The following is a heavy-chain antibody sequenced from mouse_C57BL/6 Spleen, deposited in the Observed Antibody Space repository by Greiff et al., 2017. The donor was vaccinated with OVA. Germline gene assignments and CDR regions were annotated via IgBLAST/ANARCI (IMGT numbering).Heavy chain of an antibody. Sequence: EVQLQQSGAELVKPGASVKLSCTASGFNIKDYYMHWVKQRTEQGLEWIGRIDPEDGETKYAPKFQGKATITADTSSNTAYQQLSSLTSEDTAVYYCARTGYYGSSFYYFDYWGQGTTLTVSS. J-gene: IGHJ2*01. D-gene: IGHD1-1*01. CDR2: IDPEDGET. CDR1: GFNIKDYY. CDR3: ARTGYYGSSFYYFDY. V-gene: IGHV14-2*01.